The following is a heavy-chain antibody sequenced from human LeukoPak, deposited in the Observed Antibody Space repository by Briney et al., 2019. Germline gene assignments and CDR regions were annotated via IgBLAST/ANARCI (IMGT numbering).Heavy chain of an antibody. J-gene: IGHJ4*02. Sequence: GGSLRLSCAASGFTFSSYGMHWVRQAPGKGLEWVAFIRYDGSNKYYADSVKGRFTISRDNSKNTLYLQMNSLRAEDTAVYYCAKVKPRYFDWFDENYFDYWGQGTLGTVSS. D-gene: IGHD3-9*01. CDR3: AKVKPRYFDWFDENYFDY. CDR1: GFTFSSYG. V-gene: IGHV3-30*02. CDR2: IRYDGSNK.